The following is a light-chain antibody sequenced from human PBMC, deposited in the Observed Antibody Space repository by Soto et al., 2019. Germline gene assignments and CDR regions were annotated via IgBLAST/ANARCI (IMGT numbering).Light chain of an antibody. V-gene: IGKV3-20*01. CDR3: QKYNSAPLT. J-gene: IGKJ4*01. CDR2: GAT. CDR1: QSVSSSY. Sequence: EVVLTQSPDTLSLSPGERATLSCRASQSVSSSYLAWYQQKPGQSPRLLIYGATARATGIPDRFSGSGSGTDFTLTISSLQPEDVATYYCQKYNSAPLTFGGGTKVDI.